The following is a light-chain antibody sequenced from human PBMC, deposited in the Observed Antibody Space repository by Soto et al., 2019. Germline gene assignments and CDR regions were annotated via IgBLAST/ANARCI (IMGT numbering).Light chain of an antibody. Sequence: QSVLTQPPSASGTPGQRVIISCSGSSSNIGSNTVNWYQQLPGSAPKLLVYTNNQRPSGVPDRFSGSKSGTSASLAISGLQSEDEAEYYCAAWDDSLNGHWVFGGGTKLTVL. V-gene: IGLV1-44*01. J-gene: IGLJ3*02. CDR1: SSNIGSNT. CDR2: TNN. CDR3: AAWDDSLNGHWV.